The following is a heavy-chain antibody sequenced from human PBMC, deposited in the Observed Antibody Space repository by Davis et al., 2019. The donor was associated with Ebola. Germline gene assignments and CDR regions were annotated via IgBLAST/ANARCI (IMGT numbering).Heavy chain of an antibody. CDR1: GGSINSAH. V-gene: IGHV4-59*01. CDR2: IYYSGNT. J-gene: IGHJ3*02. D-gene: IGHD5-24*01. Sequence: SETLSLTCTVSGGSINSAHWSWIRQSPEKGLEWIGYIYYSGNTNYKPSLTSRVTISGDTSKNQVSLKLTSVTAADTAVYYCARGGVEMATVPSDAFDIWGQGTSVTVSS. CDR3: ARGGVEMATVPSDAFDI.